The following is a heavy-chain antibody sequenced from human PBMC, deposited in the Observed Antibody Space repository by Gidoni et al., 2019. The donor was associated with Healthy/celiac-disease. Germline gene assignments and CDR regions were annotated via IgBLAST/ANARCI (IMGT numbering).Heavy chain of an antibody. CDR3: ARPSTYARDAFDI. Sequence: QVQLQQWGEGLLNPSATLPLTCSVYRGSFSGYYWSWIRQPPGEGLEWIGEINHSGSTNYNPSLKSRVTISVDTSKNQFSLKLSSVTAADTAVYYCARPSTYARDAFDIWGQGTMVTVSS. D-gene: IGHD2-2*01. CDR1: RGSFSGYY. CDR2: INHSGST. J-gene: IGHJ3*02. V-gene: IGHV4-34*01.